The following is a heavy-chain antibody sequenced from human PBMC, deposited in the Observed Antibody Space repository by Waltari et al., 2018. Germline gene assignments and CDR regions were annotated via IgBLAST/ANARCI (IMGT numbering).Heavy chain of an antibody. D-gene: IGHD3-22*01. CDR3: ARGSGYYDSSD. CDR1: VFTFGNYV. J-gene: IGHJ4*02. V-gene: IGHV3-48*03. CDR2: ISSSGGTI. Sequence: EVQLVESGGGWVQPGGSLRRACAASVFTFGNYVMDWVRQSPGKGLEWVSYISSSGGTIFYGDSVKGRFTISRDNAKNSLSLQMNSLRAEDTAVYYCARGSGYYDSSDWGQGTLVTVSS.